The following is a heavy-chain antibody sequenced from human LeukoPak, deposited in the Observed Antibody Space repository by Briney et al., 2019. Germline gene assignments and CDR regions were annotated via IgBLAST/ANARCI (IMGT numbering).Heavy chain of an antibody. V-gene: IGHV3-48*01. CDR1: GFTFSSYG. CDR3: ASSYYYDSSGYSVFDY. J-gene: IGHJ4*02. CDR2: ISSRSSTI. Sequence: PGGSLRLPCAASGFTFSSYGMTWVRQAPGKGLEWVSYISSRSSTIYYADSVKGRFTISRDNAKNSLYLQLNSLRAEDTAVYYCASSYYYDSSGYSVFDYWGQGTLVTVSS. D-gene: IGHD3-22*01.